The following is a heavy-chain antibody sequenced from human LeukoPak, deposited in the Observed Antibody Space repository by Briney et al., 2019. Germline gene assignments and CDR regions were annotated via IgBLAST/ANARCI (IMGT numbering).Heavy chain of an antibody. J-gene: IGHJ4*02. Sequence: GGSLRLSCAASGFTFSSYSMNWVRQAPGKGLEWVSSISSSSSYIYYADSVKGRFTISRDNAKNSLYLQMNSLRAEDTAVYYCARDDYYDSSGYYGDYWGQGTLVTVSS. CDR3: ARDDYYDSSGYYGDY. CDR1: GFTFSSYS. D-gene: IGHD3-22*01. CDR2: ISSSSSYI. V-gene: IGHV3-21*01.